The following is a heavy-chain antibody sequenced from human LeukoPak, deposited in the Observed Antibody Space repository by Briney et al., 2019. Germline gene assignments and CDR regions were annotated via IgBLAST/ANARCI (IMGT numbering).Heavy chain of an antibody. CDR2: IYYSGST. J-gene: IGHJ6*02. Sequence: SETLSLTCTVSGGSISNYYWSWIRQPPGKGLEWIGYIYYSGSTNYNPSLKSRVTISVDTSKNQFSLKLSSVTAADTAVYYCARDKVDIVATVDYYYGMDVWGQGTTVTVSS. CDR3: ARDKVDIVATVDYYYGMDV. CDR1: GGSISNYY. V-gene: IGHV4-59*01. D-gene: IGHD5-12*01.